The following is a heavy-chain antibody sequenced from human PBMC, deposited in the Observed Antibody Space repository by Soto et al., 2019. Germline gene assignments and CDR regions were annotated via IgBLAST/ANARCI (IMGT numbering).Heavy chain of an antibody. Sequence: SETLSLTCTVSGGSISSYYWSWIRQPPGKGLEWIGYIYYSGSTNYNPSLKSRVTISVDTSKNQFSLKLSSVTAADTAVYYCARVWFGELRSVYWFDPWGQGTRVTVAS. D-gene: IGHD3-10*01. J-gene: IGHJ5*02. CDR2: IYYSGST. CDR1: GGSISSYY. V-gene: IGHV4-59*01. CDR3: ARVWFGELRSVYWFDP.